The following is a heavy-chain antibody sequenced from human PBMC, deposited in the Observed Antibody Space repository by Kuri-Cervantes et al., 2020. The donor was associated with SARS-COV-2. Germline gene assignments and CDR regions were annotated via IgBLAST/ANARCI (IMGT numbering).Heavy chain of an antibody. J-gene: IGHJ4*02. D-gene: IGHD3-10*01. CDR2: VYYSGTT. V-gene: IGHV4-59*08. CDR1: GGSFSGYY. CDR3: ARNDVSSGTYYNYYFDS. Sequence: GSLRLSCAVYGGSFSGYYWSWIRQPPGKGLEWIGYVYYSGTTSYNPSLKSRVSISVDTSKNQFSLKLNSVTAADTAVYYCARNDVSSGTYYNYYFDSWGQGTLVTVSS.